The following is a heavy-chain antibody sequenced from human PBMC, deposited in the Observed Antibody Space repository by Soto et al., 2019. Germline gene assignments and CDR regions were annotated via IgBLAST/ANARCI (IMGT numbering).Heavy chain of an antibody. Sequence: PGGSLRLSCAASGFTFSGYWMSWVRQAPGKGLEWVASINRDGSEEHYVDSVKGRFTISRDNAKNSLYLQMESLRADATAVDYCARAPGTRTAAIWGLGWFDPWGQGTVVTVSS. CDR3: ARAPGTRTAAIWGLGWFDP. CDR2: INRDGSEE. V-gene: IGHV3-7*03. CDR1: GFTFSGYW. D-gene: IGHD2-2*01. J-gene: IGHJ5*02.